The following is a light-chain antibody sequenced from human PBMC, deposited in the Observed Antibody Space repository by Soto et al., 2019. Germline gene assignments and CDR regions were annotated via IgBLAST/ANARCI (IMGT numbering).Light chain of an antibody. CDR1: QSVNTF. J-gene: IGKJ4*01. V-gene: IGKV3-11*01. CDR2: DAS. Sequence: EIVLTQSPATLSLSPGERATLSCRASQSVNTFLAWYQQKPGQAPRLLISDASNRATGIPARFSGSGSGTDFTLTISSLEPEDFAVYYCQQRFNWPGLTFGGGTKVEIE. CDR3: QQRFNWPGLT.